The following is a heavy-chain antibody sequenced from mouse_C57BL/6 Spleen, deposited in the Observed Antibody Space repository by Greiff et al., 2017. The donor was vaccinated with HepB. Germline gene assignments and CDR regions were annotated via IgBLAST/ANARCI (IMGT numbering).Heavy chain of an antibody. Sequence: QVQLQQSGAELVKPGASVKISCKASGYAFSSYWMNWVKQRPGKGLEWIGQIYPGDGDTNYNGKFKGKATLTADKSSSTAYMQLSSLTSEDSAVYFCARCYYYGSSYDAMDYWGQGTSVTVSS. V-gene: IGHV1-80*01. D-gene: IGHD1-1*01. CDR3: ARCYYYGSSYDAMDY. CDR2: IYPGDGDT. CDR1: GYAFSSYW. J-gene: IGHJ4*01.